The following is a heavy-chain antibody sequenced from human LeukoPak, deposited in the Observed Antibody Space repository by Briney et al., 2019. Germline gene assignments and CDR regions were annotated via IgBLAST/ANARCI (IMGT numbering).Heavy chain of an antibody. CDR2: INPNSGGT. Sequence: EASLKVSCKASGYTFTDYYMHCVRQTLGQRLEWMGWINPNSGGTNYAQKFQGRVTMTRDTSISTAYMDLSRLRSDDTAVYYCARDRITYYYYYGMDVWGQGTTVTVSS. J-gene: IGHJ6*02. CDR3: ARDRITYYYYYGMDV. CDR1: GYTFTDYY. V-gene: IGHV1-2*02.